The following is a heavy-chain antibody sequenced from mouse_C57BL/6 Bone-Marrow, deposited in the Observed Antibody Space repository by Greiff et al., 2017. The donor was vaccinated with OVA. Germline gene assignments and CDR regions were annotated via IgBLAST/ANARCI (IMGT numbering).Heavy chain of an antibody. D-gene: IGHD1-1*02. CDR3: ARDGGNYVTWFAY. V-gene: IGHV3-6*01. CDR2: ISYDGSN. CDR1: GYSITSGYY. J-gene: IGHJ3*01. Sequence: VQLKESGPGLVKPSQSLSLTCSVTGYSITSGYYWNWIRQFPGNKLEWMGYISYDGSNNYNPSLKNRISITRDTSKNQFFLKLNSVTTEDTATYYCARDGGNYVTWFAYWGQGTLVTVSA.